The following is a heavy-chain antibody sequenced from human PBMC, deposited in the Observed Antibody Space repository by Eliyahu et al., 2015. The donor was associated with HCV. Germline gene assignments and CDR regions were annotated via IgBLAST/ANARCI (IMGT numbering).Heavy chain of an antibody. D-gene: IGHD5-18*01. J-gene: IGHJ2*01. CDR3: ARWIRANAGLWYFDL. CDR1: GFXFXXYE. Sequence: EVQLVESGGDLVQPGGSLRLXCAASGFXFXXYEMNWVRQAPGKGLEWVSYIDSSGSSIFYAGSVKGRFTISRDNAQNSLFLQMNSLRGEDTGVYYCARWIRANAGLWYFDLWGRGTLVTVSS. V-gene: IGHV3-48*03. CDR2: IDSSGSSI.